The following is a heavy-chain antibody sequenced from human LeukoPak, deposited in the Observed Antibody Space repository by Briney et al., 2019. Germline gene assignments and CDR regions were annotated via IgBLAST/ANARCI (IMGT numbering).Heavy chain of an antibody. D-gene: IGHD5-18*01. J-gene: IGHJ4*02. V-gene: IGHV4-34*01. Sequence: SETLSLTCAVYGGSFSGYYWSWIRQPPGKGLEWIGSIYYSGSTYYNPSLKSRVTISVDTSKNQFSLKLSSVTAADTAVYYCARYSYGKYYFDYWGQGTLVTVSS. CDR1: GGSFSGYY. CDR3: ARYSYGKYYFDY. CDR2: IYYSGST.